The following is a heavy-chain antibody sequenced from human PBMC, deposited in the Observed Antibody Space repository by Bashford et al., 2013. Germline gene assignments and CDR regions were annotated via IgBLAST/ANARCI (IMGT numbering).Heavy chain of an antibody. Sequence: ASVKVSCKASGYTFSSYDINWVRQATGQGLEWMGWMNPNSGNTGYAQKFQGRVTMTRNTSISTAYMEVTSLRSEDTAVYYCARVNVQSSYHGVDVWGQGTTVTVSS. V-gene: IGHV1-8*01. CDR2: MNPNSGNT. J-gene: IGHJ6*02. CDR1: GYTFSSYD. CDR3: ARVNVQSSYHGVDV.